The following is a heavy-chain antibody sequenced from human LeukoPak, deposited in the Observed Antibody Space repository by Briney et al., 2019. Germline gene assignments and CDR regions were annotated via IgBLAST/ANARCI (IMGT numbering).Heavy chain of an antibody. CDR2: IRGSTAGT. V-gene: IGHV3-23*01. CDR1: GIAFSAHA. CDR3: AKDPVYTSGT. J-gene: IGHJ5*02. Sequence: GGSLRLSCAASGIAFSAHAMTWVRPAPGKGLEWVSTIRGSTAGTYYADSVRGRFIISRDESENTLYLQMNSLTAADTAVYYCAKDPVYTSGTWGQGTLVTVSS. D-gene: IGHD3-10*01.